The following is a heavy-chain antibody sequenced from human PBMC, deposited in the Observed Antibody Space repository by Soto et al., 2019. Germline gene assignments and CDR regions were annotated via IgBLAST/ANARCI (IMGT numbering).Heavy chain of an antibody. V-gene: IGHV5-51*01. CDR3: ARSPRSRQYFDY. Sequence: ASMTVPRHYLGHTFSTFSIVPVRHLTGKGLEWMGIIYPGDHETRYSPSFHGKVTISADKSINTAYLQWNSLEASDTAFYFCARSPRSRQYFDYRGQGALVTVSS. CDR1: GHTFSTFS. J-gene: IGHJ4*02. D-gene: IGHD6-13*01. CDR2: IYPGDHET.